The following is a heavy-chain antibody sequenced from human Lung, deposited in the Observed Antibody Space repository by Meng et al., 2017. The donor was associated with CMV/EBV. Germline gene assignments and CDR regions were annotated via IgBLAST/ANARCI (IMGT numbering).Heavy chain of an antibody. J-gene: IGHJ4*02. D-gene: IGHD3-22*01. CDR3: ARAEYDSSSYYPQPFDY. Sequence: QGLLFRARAEVKEPGASVTVLCKAPGYTLTSSAMNWVRQASRQRLEWMGWINAGNGNTKYSQRFQGRVTITRDTSASTAYMELSSLRSEDTTVYYCARAEYDSSSYYPQPFDYWGQGTLVTVSS. CDR1: GYTLTSSA. V-gene: IGHV1-3*01. CDR2: INAGNGNT.